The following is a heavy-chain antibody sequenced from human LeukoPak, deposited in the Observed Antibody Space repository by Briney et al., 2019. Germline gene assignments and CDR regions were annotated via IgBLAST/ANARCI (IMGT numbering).Heavy chain of an antibody. CDR1: GYTLTELS. D-gene: IGHD2-15*01. CDR2: FDPEDGET. V-gene: IGHV1-24*01. J-gene: IGHJ6*02. CDR3: ATRSGAANLLSYYYYYGMDV. Sequence: GASVKVSCKVSGYTLTELSMHWVRQAPGKGLEGMGGFDPEDGETIYAQKFQGRVTMTEDTSTDTAYMELSSLRSEDTAVYYCATRSGAANLLSYYYYYGMDVWGQGTTVTVSS.